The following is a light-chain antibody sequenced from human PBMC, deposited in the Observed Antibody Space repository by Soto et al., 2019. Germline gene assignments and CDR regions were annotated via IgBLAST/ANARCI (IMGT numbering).Light chain of an antibody. CDR1: QGISNY. CDR3: QHYNNAPYT. Sequence: DIQMTQSPSSLSASVGDRVTITCRASQGISNYLAWYQQKPGKVPKLLIYSASTLQSGVPSRFSRSGSGTDFTLPLSSLEPEDVATYYCQHYNNAPYTFGQGTKLEIK. CDR2: SAS. J-gene: IGKJ2*01. V-gene: IGKV1-27*01.